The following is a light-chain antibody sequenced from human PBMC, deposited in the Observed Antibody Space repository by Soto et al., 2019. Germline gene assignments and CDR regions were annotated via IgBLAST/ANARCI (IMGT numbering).Light chain of an antibody. Sequence: EIVLTQSPATLSVSPGERATLSCRASQSVGNNFAWYQQKPVQAPRLLIFATSTRATGVPARFSGSGSGTEFTLTISSLQSEDFAVYYCQQYGDWPLTFGGGAKVEIE. CDR1: QSVGNN. CDR3: QQYGDWPLT. J-gene: IGKJ4*01. CDR2: ATS. V-gene: IGKV3-15*01.